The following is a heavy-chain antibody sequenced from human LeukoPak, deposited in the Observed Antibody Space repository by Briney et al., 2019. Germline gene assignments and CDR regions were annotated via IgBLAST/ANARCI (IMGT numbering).Heavy chain of an antibody. V-gene: IGHV1-18*01. CDR3: ARDLPYYGSGSYYSPYYYSDY. CDR1: GYTFTSYG. D-gene: IGHD3-10*01. Sequence: VASVKVSCKASGYTFTSYGISWVRQAPGQGLEWMGWISAYNGNTNYAQKLQGRVTVTTDTSTSTAYMELRSLRSDDTAVYYCARDLPYYGSGSYYSPYYYSDYWGQGTLVAVSS. J-gene: IGHJ4*02. CDR2: ISAYNGNT.